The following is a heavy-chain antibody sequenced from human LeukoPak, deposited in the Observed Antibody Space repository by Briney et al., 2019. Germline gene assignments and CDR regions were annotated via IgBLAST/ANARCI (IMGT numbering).Heavy chain of an antibody. D-gene: IGHD2-21*01. CDR1: GFTFSSYA. V-gene: IGHV3-23*01. J-gene: IGHJ4*02. CDR3: ARGGRFAYFLDY. CDR2: ISGSGGST. Sequence: PGGSLRLSCAASGFTFSSYAMGWVRQAPGKGLEWVSVISGSGGSTYYADSVKGRFTISRDNAKNTVYVNMHSLRDEDTAVYYCARGGRFAYFLDYWGQGNLVTVSS.